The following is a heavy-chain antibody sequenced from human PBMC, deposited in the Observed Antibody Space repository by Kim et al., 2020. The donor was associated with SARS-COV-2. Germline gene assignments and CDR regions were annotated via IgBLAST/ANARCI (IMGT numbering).Heavy chain of an antibody. CDR2: IWYDGSNK. D-gene: IGHD6-19*01. V-gene: IGHV3-33*01. CDR3: ARQGAGSHWYFDL. J-gene: IGHJ2*01. Sequence: GGSLRLSCAASGFTFSSYGMHWVRQAPGKGLEWVAVIWYDGSNKKYADSVKGRFTFSRDNSKNTMDLQMNSLRAEDTAVYYCARQGAGSHWYFDLWGRGTLVTVSS. CDR1: GFTFSSYG.